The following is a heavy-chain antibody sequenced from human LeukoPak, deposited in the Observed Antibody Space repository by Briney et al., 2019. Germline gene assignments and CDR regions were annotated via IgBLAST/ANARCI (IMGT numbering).Heavy chain of an antibody. D-gene: IGHD2-21*01. Sequence: ASVKVSCKASGYTFTGYYMHWVRQAPGQGLEWMGWINPNSGGTNFAQKFQGRVIMTRDTSISTAYMELSRLRSDDTAVYYCAREYYGRALDPWGQGTLVTVSS. CDR1: GYTFTGYY. CDR3: AREYYGRALDP. V-gene: IGHV1-2*02. J-gene: IGHJ5*02. CDR2: INPNSGGT.